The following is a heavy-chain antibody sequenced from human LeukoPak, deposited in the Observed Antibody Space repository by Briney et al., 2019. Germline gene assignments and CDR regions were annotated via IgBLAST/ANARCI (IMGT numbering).Heavy chain of an antibody. CDR3: ARELPREVTLDY. V-gene: IGHV3-74*01. D-gene: IGHD2-21*02. Sequence: PGGSLRLSCAASGFTLSSYEMHWVRQAPGKGLVWVSRINSDGSRTGYADSVKGRFTISRDNAKNTLYLQMNSLRAEDTAIYYCARELPREVTLDYWGQGPLVTVSS. J-gene: IGHJ4*02. CDR1: GFTLSSYE. CDR2: INSDGSRT.